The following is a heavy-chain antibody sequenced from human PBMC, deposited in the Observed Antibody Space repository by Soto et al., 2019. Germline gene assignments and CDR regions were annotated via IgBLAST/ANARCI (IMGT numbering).Heavy chain of an antibody. Sequence: ASVKVSCKASGYTFTSYGISWVRQAPGQGLEWMGWISAYNGNTNYAQKLQGRVTMTTDTSTSTAYMELRSLRSDDTAVYYCSTFNSSSWYGDAFDIWGQGTMVTVSS. D-gene: IGHD6-13*01. V-gene: IGHV1-18*01. CDR1: GYTFTSYG. CDR2: ISAYNGNT. J-gene: IGHJ3*02. CDR3: STFNSSSWYGDAFDI.